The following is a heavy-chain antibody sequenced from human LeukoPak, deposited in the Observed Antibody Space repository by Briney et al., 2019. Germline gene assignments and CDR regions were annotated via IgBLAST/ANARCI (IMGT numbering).Heavy chain of an antibody. CDR1: GASISSSY. J-gene: IGHJ3*02. D-gene: IGHD3-22*01. V-gene: IGHV4-59*01. CDR2: IYYNGNT. Sequence: SETLSLTCTVSGASISSSYWSWIRQPPGKRLEWIGYIYYNGNTNSNPSLKGRVTISADTSKNRFSLKLSSVTAADTAIYYCVRGNYDNRGYSNAFDIWGQGTMVTVSS. CDR3: VRGNYDNRGYSNAFDI.